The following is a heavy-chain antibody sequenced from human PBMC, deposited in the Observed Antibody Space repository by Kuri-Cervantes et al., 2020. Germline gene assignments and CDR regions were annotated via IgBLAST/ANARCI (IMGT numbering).Heavy chain of an antibody. D-gene: IGHD1-1*01. V-gene: IGHV1-69*13. J-gene: IGHJ5*02. Sequence: SVKVSCKASGGTFSSYAISWVRQAPGQGLEWMGGIIPIFGTANYAQKFQGRVTITADESTSTAYMELSSLRSEDTALYYCAKAQDVQLVRSPFDPWGQGTLVTVSS. CDR1: GGTFSSYA. CDR2: IIPIFGTA. CDR3: AKAQDVQLVRSPFDP.